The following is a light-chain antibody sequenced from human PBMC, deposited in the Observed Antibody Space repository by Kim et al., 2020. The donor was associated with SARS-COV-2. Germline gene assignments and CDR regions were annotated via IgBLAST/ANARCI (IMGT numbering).Light chain of an antibody. V-gene: IGLV3-19*01. CDR2: GKN. CDR3: NSRDSNDNVV. Sequence: SSELTQDPAVSVALGQTVRITCQGDSLRSYYATWYQQKPGQDPILVIYGKNNRPSGIQDRFSGSSSGNTASLTITGTQAGDEADYYCNSRDSNDNVVFGGGTQLTVL. J-gene: IGLJ2*01. CDR1: SLRSYY.